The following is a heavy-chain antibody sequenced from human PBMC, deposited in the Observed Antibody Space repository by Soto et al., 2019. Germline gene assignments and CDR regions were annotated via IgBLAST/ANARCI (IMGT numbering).Heavy chain of an antibody. D-gene: IGHD2-2*01. CDR2: ISGSGTST. CDR1: GITFGNYV. Sequence: PGGSLRLSCAASGITFGNYVMSWVRQAPGKGLEWVSAISGSGTSTYYTDSVKGRFTISRDNSKDTLYLQMNSLRAEDTAVYFCAQLFYDYYYVDVWGKGTTVTVS. J-gene: IGHJ6*03. CDR3: AQLFYDYYYVDV. V-gene: IGHV3-23*01.